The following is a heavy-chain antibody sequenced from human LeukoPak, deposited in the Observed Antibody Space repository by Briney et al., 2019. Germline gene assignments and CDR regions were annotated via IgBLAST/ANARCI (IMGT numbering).Heavy chain of an antibody. J-gene: IGHJ4*02. CDR1: GYIFTSYW. Sequence: GESLKLSCEGSGYIFTSYWIGWVRQTPGKGLEWMGIIYPGYSDTRHSPSFQGQVTISAHKPISTLYLPWRSLQASDTRLYLCARYYGDYGPFDFWGQGTVVTVST. CDR3: ARYYGDYGPFDF. CDR2: IYPGYSDT. D-gene: IGHD4-17*01. V-gene: IGHV5-51*04.